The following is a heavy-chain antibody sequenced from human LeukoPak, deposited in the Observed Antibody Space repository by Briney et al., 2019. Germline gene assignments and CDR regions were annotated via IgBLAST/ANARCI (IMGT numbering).Heavy chain of an antibody. V-gene: IGHV4-39*07. D-gene: IGHD6-19*01. J-gene: IGHJ4*02. CDR2: IYYSGGT. Sequence: PSETLSLTCTVSGGSISSSSYYWGWIRQPPGKGLEWIGSIYYSGGTYYKPSLKSRVTISVDTSKNQFSLKLSSVTAADTAVYYCARVGSSGWYRDYWGQGTLVTVSS. CDR1: GGSISSSSYY. CDR3: ARVGSSGWYRDY.